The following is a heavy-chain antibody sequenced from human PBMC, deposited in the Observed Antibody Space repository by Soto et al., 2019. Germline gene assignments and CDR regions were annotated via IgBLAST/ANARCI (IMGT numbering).Heavy chain of an antibody. D-gene: IGHD1-26*01. Sequence: EVQLLESGGDLVQPGGSLRLSCAASGFTFSSYAMSWVRQAPGKGLEWVSVISGSGGSPYYADSVKGRFTISRDNSKNTLYLQMNSLRAEDTAVYYCAKSRTALSGSCDYWGQGTLVTVSS. V-gene: IGHV3-23*01. CDR1: GFTFSSYA. J-gene: IGHJ4*02. CDR3: AKSRTALSGSCDY. CDR2: ISGSGGSP.